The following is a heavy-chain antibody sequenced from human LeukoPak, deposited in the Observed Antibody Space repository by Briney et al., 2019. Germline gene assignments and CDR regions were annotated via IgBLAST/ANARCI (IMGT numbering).Heavy chain of an antibody. CDR3: AREDYDFWSGYRIKSLAY. V-gene: IGHV3-23*01. Sequence: PGGSLRLSCAASGFTFSNYAMTWVRQAPGKGLEWVSTISPTGGTPYYADSVKGRFTISRDNAKNSLSLQMNSLRAEDTAAYYCAREDYDFWSGYRIKSLAYWGQGTLVTVSS. CDR2: ISPTGGTP. J-gene: IGHJ4*02. D-gene: IGHD3-3*01. CDR1: GFTFSNYA.